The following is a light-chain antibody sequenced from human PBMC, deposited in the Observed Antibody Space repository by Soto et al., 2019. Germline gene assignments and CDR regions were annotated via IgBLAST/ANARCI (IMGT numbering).Light chain of an antibody. Sequence: QSVLTQPPSVSGAPGQRVTISCTGSSSNSGAGYDVHWYQQLPGTAPKLLIYGNSNRPSGVPDRFSGSKSGTSASLAITGLQAEDEADYYCQSYDSSLSGSGVVFGGGTKL. V-gene: IGLV1-40*01. CDR3: QSYDSSLSGSGVV. J-gene: IGLJ2*01. CDR2: GNS. CDR1: SSNSGAGYD.